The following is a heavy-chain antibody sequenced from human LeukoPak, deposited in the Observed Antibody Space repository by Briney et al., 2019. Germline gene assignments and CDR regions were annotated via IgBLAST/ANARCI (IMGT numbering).Heavy chain of an antibody. D-gene: IGHD3-10*01. J-gene: IGHJ4*02. CDR3: ARLSSGRTLDY. CDR1: GYIFTDNY. CDR2: INVNSGDT. Sequence: GASVKVSCKTSGYIFTDNYMHWVRQAPGQGLEWMGWINVNSGDTKYTQKFQGGVRMTRDTSISTVYMELYRLTFDDTAMYYCARLSSGRTLDYWGRGTLVTVSS. V-gene: IGHV1-2*02.